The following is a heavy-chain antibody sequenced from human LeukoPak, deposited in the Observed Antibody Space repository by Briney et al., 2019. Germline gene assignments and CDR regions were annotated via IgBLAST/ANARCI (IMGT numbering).Heavy chain of an antibody. Sequence: PWRSLRLSCAASGFTFSSYDMHWVRQAPGKGLEWVAVISYDGSNKYYADYVKGRFTISRDNSKNTLYLRMNSLRAEDTAVYYCARERPGIAAAGPFDYWGQGTLVTVSS. V-gene: IGHV3-30-3*01. CDR2: ISYDGSNK. D-gene: IGHD6-13*01. J-gene: IGHJ4*02. CDR3: ARERPGIAAAGPFDY. CDR1: GFTFSSYD.